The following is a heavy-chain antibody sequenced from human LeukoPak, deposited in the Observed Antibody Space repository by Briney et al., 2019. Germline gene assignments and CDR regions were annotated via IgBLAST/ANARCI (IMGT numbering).Heavy chain of an antibody. Sequence: PGGSLRLSCAASGLTFSHHAMSWARQSLGKRLESVSVIIGDGSNTYYADSVKGRFTISRDNSNNMLYLQMNSLRGEDTAVYYCAKSMTTTNVDWFDPWGQGTLVTVSS. D-gene: IGHD2-8*01. CDR3: AKSMTTTNVDWFDP. J-gene: IGHJ5*02. CDR2: IIGDGSNT. CDR1: GLTFSHHA. V-gene: IGHV3-23*01.